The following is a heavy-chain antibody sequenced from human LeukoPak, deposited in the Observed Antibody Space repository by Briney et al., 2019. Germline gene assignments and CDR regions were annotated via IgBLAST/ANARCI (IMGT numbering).Heavy chain of an antibody. CDR2: VNPNSSAT. CDR1: GYTFTDYD. D-gene: IGHD2-21*02. Sequence: SVKLCCKAAGYTFTDYDINRGGQAPGPGLEWRGWVNPNSSATNHAQSCHGRVTVTRDTSISTAYMELSRLRSDDTAVYYCARGAYCGGDCYYYFDSWGQGTLVTVSS. V-gene: IGHV1-2*02. CDR3: ARGAYCGGDCYYYFDS. J-gene: IGHJ4*02.